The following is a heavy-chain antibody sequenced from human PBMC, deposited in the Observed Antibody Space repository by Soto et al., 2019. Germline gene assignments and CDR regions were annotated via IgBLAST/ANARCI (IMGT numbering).Heavy chain of an antibody. D-gene: IGHD5-18*01. J-gene: IGHJ6*02. CDR2: ISGSGGST. CDR1: GFTFSSYA. Sequence: GGSLRLSCAASGFTFSSYAMSWVRQAPGKGLEWVSAISGSGGSTYYADSVKGRFTISRDNSKNTLYLQMNSLRVEDTAVYYCAKVDTAMGHYYYYGMDVWGQGTTVTVSS. CDR3: AKVDTAMGHYYYYGMDV. V-gene: IGHV3-23*01.